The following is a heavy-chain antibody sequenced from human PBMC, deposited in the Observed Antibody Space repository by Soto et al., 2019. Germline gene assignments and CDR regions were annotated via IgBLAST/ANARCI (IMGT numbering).Heavy chain of an antibody. J-gene: IGHJ4*02. D-gene: IGHD1-20*01. CDR3: ARDNNWQPDY. CDR1: GFTFSPYW. CDR2: INGDGSDT. Sequence: EVQLVESGGGLVQPGGSLRLSCAASGFTFSPYWIHRVRQAPGRGLVWVSRINGDGSDTNYADSVKGRFTISRDNAKNTVYLQMNSLRADDTAVYYCARDNNWQPDYWGQGTLVTVSS. V-gene: IGHV3-74*01.